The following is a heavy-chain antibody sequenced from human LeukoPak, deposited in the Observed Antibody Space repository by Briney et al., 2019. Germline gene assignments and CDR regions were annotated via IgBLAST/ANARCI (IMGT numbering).Heavy chain of an antibody. CDR2: IWYDGSNK. J-gene: IGHJ4*02. Sequence: QSGGSLRLSCAASGFTFSDYGMHWVCQAPGKGLEWVAIIWYDGSNKYYADSVKGRFTISRDNSKNTLYLQMNSLRAEDTAIYYCARDGAYRTGWYYCENWGQGTLVTVSS. D-gene: IGHD6-13*01. CDR3: ARDGAYRTGWYYCEN. V-gene: IGHV3-33*01. CDR1: GFTFSDYG.